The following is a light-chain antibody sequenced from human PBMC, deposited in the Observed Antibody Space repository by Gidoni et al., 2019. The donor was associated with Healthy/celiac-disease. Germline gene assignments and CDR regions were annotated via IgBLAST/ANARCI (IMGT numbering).Light chain of an antibody. Sequence: DIQMTQSPSSLSASVGDRVTITCRASQSISSYLNWYQQKPGKAPKLLIYAASSFQSRVPSKFSGSGSGTDFTLTISSLQPEDFATYYCQQSYSIPWTFGQGTKVEIK. CDR2: AAS. CDR1: QSISSY. CDR3: QQSYSIPWT. J-gene: IGKJ1*01. V-gene: IGKV1-39*01.